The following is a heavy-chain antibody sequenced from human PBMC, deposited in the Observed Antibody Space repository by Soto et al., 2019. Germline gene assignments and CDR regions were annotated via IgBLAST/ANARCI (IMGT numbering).Heavy chain of an antibody. D-gene: IGHD4-17*01. J-gene: IGHJ4*02. CDR1: GYRFTSYW. CDR2: TYPGDSDN. Sequence: GESLKISCKGSGYRFTSYWIGWVRQMPGKGREWMGITYPGDSDNRYSPPFQGQVTISADNSISTAYLQWSSLKASDTAMYYCARNGDPFDYWGQGTLVTVSS. V-gene: IGHV5-51*06. CDR3: ARNGDPFDY.